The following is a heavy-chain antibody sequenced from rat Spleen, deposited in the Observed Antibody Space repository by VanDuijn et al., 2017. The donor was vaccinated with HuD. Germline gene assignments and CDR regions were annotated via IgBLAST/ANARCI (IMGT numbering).Heavy chain of an antibody. CDR2: IIYDGSRT. D-gene: IGHD5-1*01. J-gene: IGHJ2*01. V-gene: IGHV5S10*01. CDR1: GITFSDYN. Sequence: EVQLVESGGGLVQPGRSLRLSCAASGITFSDYNMAWVRQAPKKGLEGVATIIYDGSRTYYRDSVKGRFTISRDNAKRSLYLQMDSRRSEDTATYYCTTDELGYYFDYWGQGVMVTVSS. CDR3: TTDELGYYFDY.